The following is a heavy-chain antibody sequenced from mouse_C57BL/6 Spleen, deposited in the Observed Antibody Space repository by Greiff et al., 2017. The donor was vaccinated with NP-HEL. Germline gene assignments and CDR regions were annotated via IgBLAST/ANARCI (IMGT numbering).Heavy chain of an antibody. CDR2: INPNNGGT. CDR3: ARNYGPYFDY. J-gene: IGHJ2*01. Sequence: VQLKQSGPELVKPGASVKMSCKASGYTSTDYNMHWVKQSHGKSLEWIGYINPNNGGTSYNQKFKGKATLTVNKSSSTAYMELRSLTSEDSAVYYCARNYGPYFDYWGQGTTLTVSS. D-gene: IGHD1-1*01. CDR1: GYTSTDYN. V-gene: IGHV1-22*01.